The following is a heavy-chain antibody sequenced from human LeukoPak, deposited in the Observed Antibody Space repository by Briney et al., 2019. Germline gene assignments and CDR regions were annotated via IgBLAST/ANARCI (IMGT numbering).Heavy chain of an antibody. Sequence: GASVKVSCKASGYTFTTYYMHWVRQAPGQGLEWLGIINPRGGSTSYAQKFQGRVTMTRDMSTSTVYMELSSLRSEDTAAYYCARTWIHEAYNWFDPWGQGTLVTVSS. CDR3: ARTWIHEAYNWFDP. CDR2: INPRGGST. J-gene: IGHJ5*02. V-gene: IGHV1-46*01. D-gene: IGHD5-18*01. CDR1: GYTFTTYY.